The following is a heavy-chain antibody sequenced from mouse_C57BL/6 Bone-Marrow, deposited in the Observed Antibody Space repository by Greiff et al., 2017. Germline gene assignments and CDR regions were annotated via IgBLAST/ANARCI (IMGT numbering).Heavy chain of an antibody. CDR2: ISGGGGNT. CDR1: GFTFSSYT. CDR3: ARRQFITTVVATGGYADY. V-gene: IGHV5-9*01. Sequence: EVKLMESGGGLVKPGGSLKLSCAASGFTFSSYTMSWVRQTPEKRLEWVATISGGGGNTYYPDSVKGRFTISRDNAKNTLYLQMSSLRSEDTALYYCARRQFITTVVATGGYADYWGQGTSVTVSS. D-gene: IGHD1-1*01. J-gene: IGHJ4*01.